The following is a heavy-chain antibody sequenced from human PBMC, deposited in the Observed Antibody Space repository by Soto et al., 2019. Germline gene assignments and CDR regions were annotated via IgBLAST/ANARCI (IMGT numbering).Heavy chain of an antibody. J-gene: IGHJ5*01. V-gene: IGHV4-39*01. CDR2: IYYSGST. CDR3: ARVLYSSGWWSWFDP. D-gene: IGHD6-19*01. Sequence: SESLSLACPVSGCSISSSSYYWGWIRQPPGKGLEWIGSIYYSGSTYYNPSLKSRVTISVDTSKNQFSLKLSSVTAADTAVYYCARVLYSSGWWSWFDPWGQGTLVTVSS. CDR1: GCSISSSSYY.